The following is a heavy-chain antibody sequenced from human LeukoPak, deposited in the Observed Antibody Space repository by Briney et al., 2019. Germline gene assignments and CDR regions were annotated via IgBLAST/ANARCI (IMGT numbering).Heavy chain of an antibody. V-gene: IGHV4-38-2*02. D-gene: IGHD3-22*01. CDR2: IYHSGST. Sequence: SETLSLTCTVSGYSISSGYYWGWIRQPPGKGLEWIGSIYHSGSTYYNPSLKSRVTISVDTSKNQFSLKLSSVTAADTAVYYCARVYVHYYDSSGYFDYWGQGTLVTVSS. CDR1: GYSISSGYY. J-gene: IGHJ4*02. CDR3: ARVYVHYYDSSGYFDY.